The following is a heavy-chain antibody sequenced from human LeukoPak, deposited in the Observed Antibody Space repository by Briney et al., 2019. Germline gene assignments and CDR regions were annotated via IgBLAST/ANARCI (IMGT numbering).Heavy chain of an antibody. V-gene: IGHV4-39*01. D-gene: IGHD4-17*01. Sequence: SETLSLTCTVSGGSISSSSYYGGWVRQPPGTGLEWVGSIYYSGSTYYTPSLNRRVTISVDTSKNQFSLKLSSVTAADTAVYYCARPTTTDAFDIWGQGTMVTVSS. J-gene: IGHJ3*02. CDR1: GGSISSSSYY. CDR2: IYYSGST. CDR3: ARPTTTDAFDI.